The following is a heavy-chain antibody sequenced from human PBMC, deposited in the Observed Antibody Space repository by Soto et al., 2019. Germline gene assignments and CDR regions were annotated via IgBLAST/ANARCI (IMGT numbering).Heavy chain of an antibody. CDR1: GYSFTNSW. CDR2: IYPGYSDI. J-gene: IGHJ4*02. Sequence: PGESLKISCQGSGYSFTNSWTGWVRQVPGRGLEWVGIIYPGYSDIRYRPSFQGRVTISADKSVNTAYLQWSSLRASDTAIYYWARPPGSGTFFAYWGQGPPVPVPS. D-gene: IGHD2-15*01. CDR3: ARPPGSGTFFAY. V-gene: IGHV5-51*01.